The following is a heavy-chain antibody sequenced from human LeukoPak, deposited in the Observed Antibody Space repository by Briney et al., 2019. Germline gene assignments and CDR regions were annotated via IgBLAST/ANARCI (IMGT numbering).Heavy chain of an antibody. Sequence: SETLSLTCTVSGGSISSGGYYWSWIRQHPGKGLEWIGYIYYSGSTYYDPSLKSRVTISVDTSKNQFSLKLSSVTAADTAVYYCARGSTTVTTYWFDPWGQGTLVTVSS. CDR1: GGSISSGGYY. V-gene: IGHV4-31*03. CDR3: ARGSTTVTTYWFDP. J-gene: IGHJ5*02. CDR2: IYYSGST. D-gene: IGHD4-17*01.